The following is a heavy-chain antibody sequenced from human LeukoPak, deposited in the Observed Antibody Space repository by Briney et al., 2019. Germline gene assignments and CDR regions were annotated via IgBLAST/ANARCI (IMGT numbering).Heavy chain of an antibody. Sequence: ASVKVSCKASGYTFTSYYMHWVRQAPGQGLEWMGIINPSGGSTSYAQKFQGRVTMTRNTSISTAYMELSSLRSEDTAVYYCARDYDSNNFDYWGQGTLVTVSS. D-gene: IGHD3-22*01. J-gene: IGHJ4*02. V-gene: IGHV1-46*01. CDR1: GYTFTSYY. CDR3: ARDYDSNNFDY. CDR2: INPSGGST.